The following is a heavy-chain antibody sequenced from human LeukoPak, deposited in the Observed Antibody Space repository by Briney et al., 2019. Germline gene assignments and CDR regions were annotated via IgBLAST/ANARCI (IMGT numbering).Heavy chain of an antibody. D-gene: IGHD3-22*01. CDR3: ARDCDYCDSSGGFDY. CDR2: INPSGGST. Sequence: ASVKVSCKASGYTFTSYYMHWVRQAPGQGLEWMGIINPSGGSTSYAQKFQGRVTMTRDMSTSTVYMELSSLRSEDTAVYYCARDCDYCDSSGGFDYWGQGTLVTVSS. CDR1: GYTFTSYY. J-gene: IGHJ4*02. V-gene: IGHV1-46*01.